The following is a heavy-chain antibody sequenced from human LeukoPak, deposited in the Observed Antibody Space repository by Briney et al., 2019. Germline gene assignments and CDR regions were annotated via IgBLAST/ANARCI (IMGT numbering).Heavy chain of an antibody. CDR2: IYRSGST. V-gene: IGHV4-39*07. J-gene: IGHJ5*02. D-gene: IGHD6-19*01. CDR3: ARGGTYSSGWQHDP. CDR1: GGSISRSSYY. Sequence: SETLSLTCSVSGGSISRSSYYWGWTRQPPGKGLEWIGYIYRSGSTYYNPSLKSRVTISVDRSKNQFSLKLSSVTAADTAVYYCARGGTYSSGWQHDPWGQGTLVTVSS.